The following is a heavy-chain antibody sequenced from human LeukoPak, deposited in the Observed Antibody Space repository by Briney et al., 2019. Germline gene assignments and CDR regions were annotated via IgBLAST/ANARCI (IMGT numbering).Heavy chain of an antibody. J-gene: IGHJ4*02. CDR2: INPRDDYK. CDR3: ARDGGSYSADY. Sequence: ASVKVSCKAAGYPFINYHMHWVRQAPGQGLEWLGIINPRDDYKNYAQKFQGGITITRDTSTSTVYMDLSSLTSDDTAVYYCARDGGSYSADYWGQGTLVTVSS. CDR1: GYPFINYH. V-gene: IGHV1-46*01. D-gene: IGHD1-26*01.